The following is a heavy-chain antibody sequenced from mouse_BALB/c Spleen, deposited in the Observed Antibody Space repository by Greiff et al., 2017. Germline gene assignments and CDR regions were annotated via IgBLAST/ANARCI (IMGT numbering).Heavy chain of an antibody. CDR1: GFTFSSYA. V-gene: IGHV5-9-4*01. Sequence: EVKLEESGGGLVKPGGSLKLSCAASGFTFSSYAMSWVRQSPEKRLEWVAEISSGGSYTYYPDTVTGRFTISRDNAKNTLYLEMSSLRSEDTAMYYCARDYDVGAMDYWGQGTSVTVSS. J-gene: IGHJ4*01. CDR3: ARDYDVGAMDY. D-gene: IGHD2-12*01. CDR2: ISSGGSYT.